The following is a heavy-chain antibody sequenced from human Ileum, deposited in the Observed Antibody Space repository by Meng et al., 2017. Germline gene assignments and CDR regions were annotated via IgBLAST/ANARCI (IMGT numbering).Heavy chain of an antibody. CDR3: ARLSTSGYTYALY. CDR2: IYPGDSDT. CDR1: GYSFTSYW. D-gene: IGHD5-18*01. J-gene: IGHJ4*02. Sequence: GGSLRLSCKGSGYSFTSYWIGWVRQMPGKGLEFMGIIYPGDSDTRYSPSFQGQVTISVDKSITTAYLQWNSLKASDSAMYYCARLSTSGYTYALYWGQGSLVTVSS. V-gene: IGHV5-51*01.